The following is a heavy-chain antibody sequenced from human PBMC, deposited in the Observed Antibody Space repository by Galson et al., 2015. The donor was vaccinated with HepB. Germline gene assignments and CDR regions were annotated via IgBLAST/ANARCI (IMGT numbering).Heavy chain of an antibody. Sequence: LRLSCAASGFTFSNYYMSWIRQAPGKGLEWVSYIGSAGTSKYYADSVKGRFTISRDNAKNSLYLQMNSLRADDTAVYYCARDRVATIDFDYWGQGTLVTVSS. CDR3: ARDRVATIDFDY. V-gene: IGHV3-11*01. CDR1: GFTFSNYY. J-gene: IGHJ4*02. CDR2: IGSAGTSK. D-gene: IGHD5-12*01.